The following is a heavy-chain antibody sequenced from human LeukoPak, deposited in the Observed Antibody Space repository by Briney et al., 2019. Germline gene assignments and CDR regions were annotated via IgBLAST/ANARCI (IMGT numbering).Heavy chain of an antibody. D-gene: IGHD4/OR15-4a*01. V-gene: IGHV3-21*01. CDR2: ISSSSDYI. CDR3: ARRAGAYSHPYDY. J-gene: IGHJ4*02. Sequence: AGGYLRLSCAASEFTFSSYNMNWVRQAPGKGLEWVSSISSSSDYIYYADSVKGRFTISRDNAKNSLYLQMKSLRAEDTAVYYCARRAGAYSHPYDYWGQGTLVTVSS. CDR1: EFTFSSYN.